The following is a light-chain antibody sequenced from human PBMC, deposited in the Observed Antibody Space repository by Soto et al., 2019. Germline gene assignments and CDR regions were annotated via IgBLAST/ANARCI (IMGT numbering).Light chain of an antibody. Sequence: EIVLTQSPATLSLSPGERATLSCRASQSVSSYLAWYQQKPGQAPRLLINGASTRATGVPARFSGWGSGTEFTLTISSLEPEDFAVYYCQQRSNWPPTFGQGTKVGIK. CDR2: GAS. J-gene: IGKJ1*01. V-gene: IGKV3-11*01. CDR1: QSVSSY. CDR3: QQRSNWPPT.